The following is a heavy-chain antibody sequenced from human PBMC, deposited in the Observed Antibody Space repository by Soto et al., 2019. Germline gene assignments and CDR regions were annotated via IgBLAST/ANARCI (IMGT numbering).Heavy chain of an antibody. CDR2: IIPIFGTA. CDR1: GGTFSSYA. D-gene: IGHD4-17*01. Sequence: SVKVSCEASGGTFSSYAISWVRQAPVQGLEWMGGIIPIFGTANYSQKFQGRVTITADESTSTAYMELSSLRSEDTAVYYCARGGGGGYGGTYYYYYGMDAWGQGTTVTVSS. J-gene: IGHJ6*02. V-gene: IGHV1-69*13. CDR3: ARGGGGGYGGTYYYYYGMDA.